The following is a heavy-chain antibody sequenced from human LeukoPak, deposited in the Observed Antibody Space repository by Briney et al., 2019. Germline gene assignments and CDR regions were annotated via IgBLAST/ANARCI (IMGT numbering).Heavy chain of an antibody. CDR1: GDTFNSYE. CDR2: IIPIFGTA. V-gene: IGHV1-69*05. Sequence: SVKVSCKDSGDTFNSYEITWVRQAPGQGLEWVGGIIPIFGTANYAQKFQGRVTITTDESTSTAYMELSSLRSEDTAVYYCARGFDGSFFFDYWGQGTLVTVSS. D-gene: IGHD1-26*01. CDR3: ARGFDGSFFFDY. J-gene: IGHJ4*02.